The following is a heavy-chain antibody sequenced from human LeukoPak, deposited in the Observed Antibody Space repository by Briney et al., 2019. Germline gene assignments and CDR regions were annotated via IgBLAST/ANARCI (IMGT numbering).Heavy chain of an antibody. CDR2: IDPRDSYT. D-gene: IGHD6-13*01. Sequence: GESLKISCKCSGYSFTSYWISWVRQMPGKGLEWMGRIDPRDSYTNYNPSFQGHVTISADKSISTAYLQWISLKASDTAIYYCAREAAGTINWFDPWGQGTLVTVSS. V-gene: IGHV5-10-1*01. J-gene: IGHJ5*02. CDR1: GYSFTSYW. CDR3: AREAAGTINWFDP.